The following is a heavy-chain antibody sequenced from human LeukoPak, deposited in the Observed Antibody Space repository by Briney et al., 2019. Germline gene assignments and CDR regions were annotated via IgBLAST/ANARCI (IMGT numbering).Heavy chain of an antibody. Sequence: ASVKVSCKASGYTFTSYGISWVRQAPGQGLEWMGWISAYNGNTNYAQKLQGRVTMTTDTSTSTAYMELRSLRSDDTAVYYCARGGILRYFDWLPNRYYFDYWGQGTLVTVSS. D-gene: IGHD3-9*01. CDR2: ISAYNGNT. V-gene: IGHV1-18*01. J-gene: IGHJ4*02. CDR1: GYTFTSYG. CDR3: ARGGILRYFDWLPNRYYFDY.